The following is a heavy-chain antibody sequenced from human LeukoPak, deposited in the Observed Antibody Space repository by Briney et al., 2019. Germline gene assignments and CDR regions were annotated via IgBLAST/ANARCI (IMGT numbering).Heavy chain of an antibody. J-gene: IGHJ3*02. CDR1: GYSISSGYY. CDR3: ARDRSPATSRTTPSRANYDILTGNAFDI. D-gene: IGHD3-9*01. V-gene: IGHV4-38-2*02. Sequence: SETLSLTCTVSGYSISSGYYWGWIRQPPGKGLEWIRSIYHSGSTYYNPSLKSRVTISVDTSKNQFSLKLSSVTAADTAVYYCARDRSPATSRTTPSRANYDILTGNAFDIWGQGTMVTVSS. CDR2: IYHSGST.